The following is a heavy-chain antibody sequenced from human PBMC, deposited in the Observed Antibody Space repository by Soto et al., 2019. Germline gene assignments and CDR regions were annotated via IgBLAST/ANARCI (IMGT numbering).Heavy chain of an antibody. Sequence: QVLLQESGPGLINASGTLSLTCGVSGGSISTNNWWSWVRQTPGQGLEWIAEVYHTGSTNYNPSLKSRLTISVDKSKNQFSLMLTSVTAADSAVYYCARAKLCNTLSCPHSFDTWGQGTLVSVSS. CDR2: VYHTGST. J-gene: IGHJ4*02. CDR3: ARAKLCNTLSCPHSFDT. D-gene: IGHD2-15*01. CDR1: GGSISTNNW. V-gene: IGHV4-4*02.